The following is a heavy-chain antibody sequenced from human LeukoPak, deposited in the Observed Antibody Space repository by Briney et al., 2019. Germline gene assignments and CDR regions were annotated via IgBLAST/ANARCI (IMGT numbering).Heavy chain of an antibody. CDR1: GFTFDDYA. D-gene: IGHD2-2*01. J-gene: IGHJ3*02. CDR2: ISWNSGSI. Sequence: PGGSLRLSCAASGFTFDDYAMHWVRQAPGKGLEWVSGISWNSGSIGYADSVKGRFIISRDNAKNSLYLQMNSLRAEDTALYYCAKDRDEAFGHESGREIVVVPAPPDDAFDIWGQGTMVTVSS. V-gene: IGHV3-9*01. CDR3: AKDRDEAFGHESGREIVVVPAPPDDAFDI.